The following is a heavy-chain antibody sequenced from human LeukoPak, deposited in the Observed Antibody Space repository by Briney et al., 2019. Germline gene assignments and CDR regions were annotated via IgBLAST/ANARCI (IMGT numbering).Heavy chain of an antibody. V-gene: IGHV4-34*01. Sequence: KSSETLSLTCAVYGGSFSGYYWSWIRQPPGKGLEWIGEINHSGSTNYNPSLKSRVTISVDTSKNQFSLKLSSVTAADTAVYYCARHFYPNYYDSSGAPEIGRIFRYWGQGTLVTVSS. CDR2: INHSGST. D-gene: IGHD3-22*01. CDR1: GGSFSGYY. CDR3: ARHFYPNYYDSSGAPEIGRIFRY. J-gene: IGHJ4*02.